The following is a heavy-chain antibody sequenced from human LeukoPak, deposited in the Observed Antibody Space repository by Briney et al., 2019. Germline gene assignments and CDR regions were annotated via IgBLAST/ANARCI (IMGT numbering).Heavy chain of an antibody. D-gene: IGHD6-13*01. CDR2: IYSGGST. J-gene: IGHJ4*02. V-gene: IGHV3-53*01. CDR1: GFTVSSNY. CDR3: ARGGIAAAGTVDY. Sequence: GGSLRLSCAASGFTVSSNYMSWVRQAPGKGLEWVSVIYSGGSTYYADSVKGRFTISRDNSKNTLYLQMNSLRAEDTAVYYCARGGIAAAGTVDYWGQGTLVTVSS.